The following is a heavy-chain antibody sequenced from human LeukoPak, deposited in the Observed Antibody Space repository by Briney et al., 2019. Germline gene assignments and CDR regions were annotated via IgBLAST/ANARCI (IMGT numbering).Heavy chain of an antibody. CDR2: IRRKAYGGTI. V-gene: IGHV3-49*04. CDR1: GFTFGDYS. J-gene: IGHJ4*02. CDR3: TRSVGATFFYY. Sequence: GRSLRLSYTASGFTFGDYSMSCVRQAPGKGLEWVGLIRRKAYGGTIEFAASVKGRFTISRDDSKSIAYLQMNSLKTEDTAVYYCTRSVGATFFYYWGQGTLVTVSS. D-gene: IGHD1-26*01.